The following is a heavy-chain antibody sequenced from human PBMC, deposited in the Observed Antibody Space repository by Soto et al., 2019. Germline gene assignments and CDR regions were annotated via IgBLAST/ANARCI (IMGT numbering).Heavy chain of an antibody. J-gene: IGHJ4*02. CDR2: IKSKTAGGAI. CDR3: ATDGGR. V-gene: IGHV3-15*07. CDR1: GFTFTDAW. Sequence: EVQLVESGGGLVKPGGSLRLSCAASGFTFTDAWMNWVRQAPGKGLEWVGRIKSKTAGGAIDYTTPVEGRVTISRDDSENTLYLQMNSLKTEDTAVYYCATDGGRWGQGTLVTVS.